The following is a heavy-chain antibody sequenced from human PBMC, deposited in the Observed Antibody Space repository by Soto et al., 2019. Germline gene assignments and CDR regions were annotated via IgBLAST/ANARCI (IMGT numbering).Heavy chain of an antibody. CDR2: IYHSGST. J-gene: IGHJ6*03. CDR1: SGSISSSNW. D-gene: IGHD6-13*01. CDR3: ARVMGTAAGDTDYYYMDV. V-gene: IGHV4-4*02. Sequence: SETLSLTCAVSSGSISSSNWWSRVRQPPGKGLEWIGEIYHSGSTNYNPSLKSRVTISVDKSKNQFSLKLSSVTAADTAVYYCARVMGTAAGDTDYYYMDVWGKGTTVTVSS.